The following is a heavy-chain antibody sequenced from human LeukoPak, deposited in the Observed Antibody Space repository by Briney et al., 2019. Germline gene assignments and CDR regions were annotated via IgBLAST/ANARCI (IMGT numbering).Heavy chain of an antibody. Sequence: ASVKVSCKASGGTFSSYAIIWVRQAPGQGLEWMGRIIPILGIANYAQKFQGRVTITADKSTSTAYMELSSLRSEDTAVYYCARAGIVVVTAITYYFDYWGQGTLVTVSS. V-gene: IGHV1-69*04. D-gene: IGHD2-21*02. CDR1: GGTFSSYA. CDR2: IIPILGIA. J-gene: IGHJ4*02. CDR3: ARAGIVVVTAITYYFDY.